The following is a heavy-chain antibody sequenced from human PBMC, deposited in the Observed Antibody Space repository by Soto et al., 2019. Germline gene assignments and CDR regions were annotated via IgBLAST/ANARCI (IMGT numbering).Heavy chain of an antibody. V-gene: IGHV1-69*12. CDR2: IVPIFGTT. J-gene: IGHJ6*02. CDR3: ARVEALAGLYNYHGLDV. CDR1: GGTFSNYA. D-gene: IGHD6-19*01. Sequence: QVQLVQSGAEVKKPGSSVKVSCKVSGGTFSNYAIDWVRLAPGHGLEWMGGIVPIFGTTYYTQKFQGRDTIIADDSTTTAYLEMSRLRSEDTAIDYCARVEALAGLYNYHGLDVWGQGTAVTVSS.